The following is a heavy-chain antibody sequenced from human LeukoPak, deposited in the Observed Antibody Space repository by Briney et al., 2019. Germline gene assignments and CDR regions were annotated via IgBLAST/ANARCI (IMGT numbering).Heavy chain of an antibody. J-gene: IGHJ6*02. CDR1: GGPIRSYY. CDR3: ARVSAAGMEFHYGMDV. V-gene: IGHV4-59*01. Sequence: SETLSLTCTVSGGPIRSYYWSWMRQPPGKGLEGFGNIHYSESTNFNPSLKSRVAIAVDTSKNQFSLSMRSVTAADTAVYYCARVSAAGMEFHYGMDVWGQGTTVFVSS. CDR2: IHYSEST. D-gene: IGHD6-13*01.